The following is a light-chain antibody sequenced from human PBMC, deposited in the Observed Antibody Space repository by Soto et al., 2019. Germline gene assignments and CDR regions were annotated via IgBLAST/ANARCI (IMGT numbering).Light chain of an antibody. CDR3: QVWDSSSDHYV. J-gene: IGLJ1*01. V-gene: IGLV3-21*02. Sequence: YALTQPPSVSVAPGQTARISCGGDDIATKSVHWSQQKPGQAPVLVVYDDNDRPSGIPERLSGSNSGDTATLTISRVEAGDEADYYCQVWDSSSDHYVFGSGTKVTVL. CDR2: DDN. CDR1: DIATKS.